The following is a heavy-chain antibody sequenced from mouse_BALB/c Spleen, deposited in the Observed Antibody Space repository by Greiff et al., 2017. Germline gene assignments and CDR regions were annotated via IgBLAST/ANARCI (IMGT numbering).Heavy chain of an antibody. CDR1: GYSITSDYA. J-gene: IGHJ4*01. CDR3: ASTVVAMDY. V-gene: IGHV3-2*02. CDR2: ISYSGST. D-gene: IGHD1-1*01. Sequence: EVKLMESGPGLVKPSQSLSLTCTVTGYSITSDYAWNWIRQFPGNKLEWMGYISYSGSTSYNPSLKSRISITRDTSKNQFFLQLNSVTTEDTATYYCASTVVAMDYWGQGTSVTVSS.